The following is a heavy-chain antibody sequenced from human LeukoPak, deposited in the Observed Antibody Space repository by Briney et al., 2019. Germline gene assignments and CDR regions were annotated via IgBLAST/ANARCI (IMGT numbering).Heavy chain of an antibody. CDR2: ISWNSGSI. V-gene: IGHV3-9*01. Sequence: GGSLRLSCAASGFTFDDYAMHWVRHAPGKGLEWVSGISWNSGSIGYADSVKGRFTISRDNAKNSLYLQMNSLRAEDTALYYCAKDITSDIVGARGNWFDPWGQGTLVTVSS. CDR1: GFTFDDYA. CDR3: AKDITSDIVGARGNWFDP. D-gene: IGHD1-26*01. J-gene: IGHJ5*02.